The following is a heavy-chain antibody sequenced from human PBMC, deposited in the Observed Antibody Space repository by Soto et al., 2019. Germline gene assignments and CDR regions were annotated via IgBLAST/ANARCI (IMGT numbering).Heavy chain of an antibody. CDR3: ARPNFTGRYCSGGSCYPYYFDY. J-gene: IGHJ4*02. CDR1: GGSFSGYY. V-gene: IGHV4-34*01. D-gene: IGHD2-15*01. Sequence: SETLSLTCAVYGGSFSGYYWSWIRQPPGKGLEWIGEINHSGSTVYNPSLESRVTISVDTSQNHFSLHLSSVTAADTAVYYCARPNFTGRYCSGGSCYPYYFDYWGQGTLVTVSS. CDR2: INHSGST.